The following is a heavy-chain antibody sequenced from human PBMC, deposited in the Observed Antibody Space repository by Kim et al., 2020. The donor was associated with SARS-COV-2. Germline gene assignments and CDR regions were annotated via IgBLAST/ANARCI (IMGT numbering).Heavy chain of an antibody. Sequence: YTDSLKGRFTISRNNAKTSRYLQMNSLGVEDTAVYYCATVTSWVRGVFDIWGQGTMVVVSS. V-gene: IGHV3-11*04. D-gene: IGHD3-10*01. J-gene: IGHJ3*02. CDR3: ATVTSWVRGVFDI.